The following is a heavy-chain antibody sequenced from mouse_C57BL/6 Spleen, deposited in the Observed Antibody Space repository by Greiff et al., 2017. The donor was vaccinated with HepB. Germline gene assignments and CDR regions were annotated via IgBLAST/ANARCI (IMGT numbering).Heavy chain of an antibody. V-gene: IGHV1-72*01. CDR1: GYTFTSYW. CDR3: ASQYYYGSSYYYAMDY. J-gene: IGHJ4*01. CDR2: IDPNSGGT. Sequence: QVQLKQPGAELVKPGASVKLSCKASGYTFTSYWMHWVKQRPGRGLEWIGRIDPNSGGTKYNEKFKSKATLTVDKPSSTAYMQLSSLTSEDSAVYYCASQYYYGSSYYYAMDYWGQGTSVTVSS. D-gene: IGHD1-1*01.